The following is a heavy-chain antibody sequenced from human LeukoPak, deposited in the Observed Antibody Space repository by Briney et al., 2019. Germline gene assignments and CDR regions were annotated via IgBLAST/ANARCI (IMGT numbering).Heavy chain of an antibody. J-gene: IGHJ5*02. CDR2: IYYSGST. CDR3: ERDNRFGELLGFDP. CDR1: GGSISSYY. D-gene: IGHD3-10*01. Sequence: ETLSLTCTVSGGSISSYYWSWIRQPPGKGLEWIGYIYYSGSTNYNPSLKSRVTISVDTSKNQFSLKLSSVTAADTAVYYCERDNRFGELLGFDPWGQGTLVTVSS. V-gene: IGHV4-59*01.